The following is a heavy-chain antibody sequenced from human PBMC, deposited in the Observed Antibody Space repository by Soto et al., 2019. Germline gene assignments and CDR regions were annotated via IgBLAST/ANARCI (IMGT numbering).Heavy chain of an antibody. Sequence: GGSLRLSCAASGFTFSSYAMSWVRQAPGKGLEWVSAISGSGGSTYYADSVKGRFTISRDNSKNTLYLQMNSLRAEDTAVYYCAKGCNKPQIVGARRNRNAFDIWGQGTMVTVS. J-gene: IGHJ3*02. CDR3: AKGCNKPQIVGARRNRNAFDI. CDR1: GFTFSSYA. D-gene: IGHD1-26*01. V-gene: IGHV3-23*01. CDR2: ISGSGGST.